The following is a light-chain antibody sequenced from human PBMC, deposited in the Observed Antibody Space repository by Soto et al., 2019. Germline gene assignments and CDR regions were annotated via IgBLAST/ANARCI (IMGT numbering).Light chain of an antibody. J-gene: IGKJ2*01. CDR1: QGIRHD. V-gene: IGKV1-17*01. CDR3: LQHNSYPRT. CDR2: AAS. Sequence: DIQMTQSPSSLSASVGDRVTITCRASQGIRHDLGWYQQKPGKAPMRLIYAASILQSGVPSRFSGIGSGTEFTLTISRLQPEEFATYYCLQHNSYPRTFGQGTKLEIK.